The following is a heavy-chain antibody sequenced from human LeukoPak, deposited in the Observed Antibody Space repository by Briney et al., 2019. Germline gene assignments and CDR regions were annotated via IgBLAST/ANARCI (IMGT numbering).Heavy chain of an antibody. J-gene: IGHJ6*02. CDR1: GFTFSNYA. CDR2: ISGRADVT. Sequence: PGGSLRLSCAASGFTFSNYAMCWVRQAPGKGLEWVSVISGRADVTYYADSVKGRFATSRDNSKNTLSLQMNSLRAGDTAVYYCAKWGAWFGSVNYYGMYVWGQGTTVSVSS. V-gene: IGHV3-23*01. CDR3: AKWGAWFGSVNYYGMYV. D-gene: IGHD3-10*01.